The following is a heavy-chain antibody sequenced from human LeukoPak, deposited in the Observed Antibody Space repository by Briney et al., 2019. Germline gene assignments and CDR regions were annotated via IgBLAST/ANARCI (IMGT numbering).Heavy chain of an antibody. CDR3: ARDQDYYGSGSYGPDY. CDR1: GGSISSSSYY. Sequence: SETLSLTCTVSGGSISSSSYYWGWIRQPPGKGLEWIGSIYYSGSTYYNPSLKSRVTISVDKSKNQFSLKLSSVTAADTAVYYCARDQDYYGSGSYGPDYWGQGTLVTVSS. D-gene: IGHD3-10*01. CDR2: IYYSGST. J-gene: IGHJ4*02. V-gene: IGHV4-39*07.